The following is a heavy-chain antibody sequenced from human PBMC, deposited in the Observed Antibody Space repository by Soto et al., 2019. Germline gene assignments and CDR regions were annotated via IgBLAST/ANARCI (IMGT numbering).Heavy chain of an antibody. J-gene: IGHJ4*02. Sequence: GGSLRLSCAASGFTFSSYAMSWVRQAPGKGLEWVSAISGSGGSTYCADSVKGRFTISRDNSKNTLYLQMNSLRAEDTAVYYCVTDNLYPAGSPLFWFWGQGSLVTVSS. CDR3: VTDNLYPAGSPLFWF. D-gene: IGHD3-9*01. CDR1: GFTFSSYA. V-gene: IGHV3-23*01. CDR2: ISGSGGST.